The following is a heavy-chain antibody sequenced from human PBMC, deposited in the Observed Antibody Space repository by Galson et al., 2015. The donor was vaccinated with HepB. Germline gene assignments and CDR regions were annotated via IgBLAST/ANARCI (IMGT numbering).Heavy chain of an antibody. V-gene: IGHV3-30*04. Sequence: SLRLSCAASGFTFSSYAMHWVRQAPGKGLEWVAVISYDGSNKYYADSVKGRFTISRDNSKNTLYLQMNSLRAEDTAVYYCARDIDGDYGDYLFWGQGTLVTVSS. CDR2: ISYDGSNK. D-gene: IGHD4-17*01. CDR3: ARDIDGDYGDYLF. CDR1: GFTFSSYA. J-gene: IGHJ4*02.